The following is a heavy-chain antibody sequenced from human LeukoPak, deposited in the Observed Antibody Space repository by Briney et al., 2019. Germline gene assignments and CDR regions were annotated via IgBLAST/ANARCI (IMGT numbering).Heavy chain of an antibody. V-gene: IGHV3-53*01. CDR3: VRDIGAVAGTDDY. Sequence: PGGSLRLSCAASGFIVSSNHMSWVRQAPGKGLEWVSVIYSGGGTYYADSVKGRFTISRDNAKKTLYLQMNSLRVEDTAVYYCVRDIGAVAGTDDYWGQGTLVTVSS. CDR1: GFIVSSNH. CDR2: IYSGGGT. J-gene: IGHJ4*02. D-gene: IGHD6-19*01.